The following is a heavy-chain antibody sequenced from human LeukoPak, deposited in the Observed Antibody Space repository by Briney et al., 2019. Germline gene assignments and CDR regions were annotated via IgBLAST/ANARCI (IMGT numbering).Heavy chain of an antibody. CDR1: GSTLTSSW. V-gene: IGHV5-51*01. CDR3: ARHFRGGTDGNLDAFDT. J-gene: IGHJ3*02. D-gene: IGHD2-15*01. Sequence: GESLKISCQGPGSTLTSSWMRVLRQMPGKGLEWMGIIYPGDSDTRYSPSFQGQVTFSADKSINTAHLQWSSLEASDTAMYYGARHFRGGTDGNLDAFDTWGQGTMVTVSS. CDR2: IYPGDSDT.